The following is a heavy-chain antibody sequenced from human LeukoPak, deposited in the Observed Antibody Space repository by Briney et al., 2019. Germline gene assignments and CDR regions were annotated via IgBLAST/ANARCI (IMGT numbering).Heavy chain of an antibody. CDR2: RKEAGREK. J-gene: IGHJ4*02. CDR3: ARDLYTQY. V-gene: IGHV3-7*01. CDR1: GFTFSAHW. D-gene: IGHD2-2*02. Sequence: GGSLRLSCAASGFTFSAHWMTWVRPAPGRGLEGVANRKEAGREKYYVDSVKGRFTISRDITKKSLYLQVDSLGAEDTAVYYCARDLYTQYWGQGTLVTVSS.